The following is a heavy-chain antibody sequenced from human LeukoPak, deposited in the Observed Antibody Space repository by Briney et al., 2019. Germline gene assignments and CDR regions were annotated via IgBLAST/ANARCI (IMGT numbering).Heavy chain of an antibody. J-gene: IGHJ4*02. CDR2: INPNSGGI. CDR1: GYTFTGYY. V-gene: IGHV1-2*04. CDR3: ARAYDSSGYYYLDY. Sequence: GASVKVSCKASGYTFTGYYMHWVRQAPGQGLEWMGWINPNSGGINYAQKFQGWVTMARDTSISTAYMELSRLRSDDTAVYYCARAYDSSGYYYLDYWGQGTLVTVSS. D-gene: IGHD3-22*01.